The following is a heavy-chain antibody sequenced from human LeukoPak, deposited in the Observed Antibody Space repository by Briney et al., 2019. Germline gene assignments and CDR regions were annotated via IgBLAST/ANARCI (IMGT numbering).Heavy chain of an antibody. Sequence: GGSLRLSCAASGFTFSSYAMTWVRQAPGKGLEWVSGISGSGSNTYYADSVKGRFTISRDNSKTTLYLQMNSLRAEDTAAYYCAKGTYDSRGHFDYWGQGTLVSVSS. D-gene: IGHD3-22*01. CDR2: ISGSGSNT. CDR1: GFTFSSYA. CDR3: AKGTYDSRGHFDY. V-gene: IGHV3-23*01. J-gene: IGHJ4*02.